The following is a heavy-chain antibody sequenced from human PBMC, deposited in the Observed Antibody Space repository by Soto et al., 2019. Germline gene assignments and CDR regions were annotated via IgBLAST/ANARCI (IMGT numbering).Heavy chain of an antibody. J-gene: IGHJ4*02. CDR3: AGLSGDYDAAFDY. V-gene: IGHV4-31*03. CDR1: GGSINTDGYY. D-gene: IGHD4-17*01. CDR2: IYYSGST. Sequence: QAQLQESGPGLVKPSQTLSLTCTVSGGSINTDGYYWSWIRQHPGKGLEWIGYIYYSGSTFYTPSLKSRVTIALDTSKNQFSLRLSSVTAADTAVYYCAGLSGDYDAAFDYWGQGTLVTVSS.